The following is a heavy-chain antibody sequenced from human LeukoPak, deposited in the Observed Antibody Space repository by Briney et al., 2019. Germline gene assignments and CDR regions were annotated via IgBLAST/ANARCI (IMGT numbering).Heavy chain of an antibody. Sequence: QAGGALRLSCAASGFTVSSNYMSWVRQAPGKGLEWVANIKQDGSEASYVGSVKGRFTISRDNPRNSLYLQMNSLRAEDTAVYYCARDQYEVPYYSNYDGMNVWGQGTTVIVSS. V-gene: IGHV3-7*03. D-gene: IGHD3-16*01. CDR2: IKQDGSEA. J-gene: IGHJ6*02. CDR3: ARDQYEVPYYSNYDGMNV. CDR1: GFTVSSNY.